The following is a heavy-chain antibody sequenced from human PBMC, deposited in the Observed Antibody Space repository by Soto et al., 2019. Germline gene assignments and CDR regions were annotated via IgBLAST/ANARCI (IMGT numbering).Heavy chain of an antibody. CDR3: ARRGSSRQIYPCGMDV. CDR2: IFYSGST. D-gene: IGHD6-13*01. J-gene: IGHJ6*02. V-gene: IGHV4-59*08. Sequence: SETLSLTCTVSGGSISSYYWSWIRQPPGKGLEWIGSIFYSGSTYYNPSLKSRVTISVDTSKNQFSLKLSSVTAADTAVYYCARRGSSRQIYPCGMDVWGPGTTVTVSS. CDR1: GGSISSYY.